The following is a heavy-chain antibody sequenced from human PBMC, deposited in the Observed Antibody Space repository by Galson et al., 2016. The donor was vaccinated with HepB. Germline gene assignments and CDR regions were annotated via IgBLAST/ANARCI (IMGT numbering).Heavy chain of an antibody. J-gene: IGHJ4*02. CDR2: INPYSGEA. CDR1: GYTFTAYY. D-gene: IGHD4-17*01. V-gene: IGHV1-2*04. Sequence: SVKVSCKASGYTFTAYYMHWVRQAPGQGPEWMGCINPYSGEANYAQRFKGWVTMTRDTSTTTVYMELSRLKSDDTAVYYCAKAFLAYGDYMFHHWGQGTLVTVSS. CDR3: AKAFLAYGDYMFHH.